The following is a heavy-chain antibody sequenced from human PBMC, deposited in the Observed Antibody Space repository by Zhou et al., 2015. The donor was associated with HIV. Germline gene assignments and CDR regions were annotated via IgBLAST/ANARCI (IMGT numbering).Heavy chain of an antibody. CDR3: TRGVSNWGTYLLDV. D-gene: IGHD7-27*01. Sequence: QVQLVQSGAELRKPGASVRVSCQASGYIFTSYDFIWVRQATGQGLEYLGWMNPKNGNTGYAPKFRGRVSMTRDTSTNTAYMELKSLTFDDMATYYCTRGVSNWGTYLLDVWGHGTMVTVAS. CDR2: MNPKNGNT. J-gene: IGHJ3*01. CDR1: GYIFTSYD. V-gene: IGHV1-8*01.